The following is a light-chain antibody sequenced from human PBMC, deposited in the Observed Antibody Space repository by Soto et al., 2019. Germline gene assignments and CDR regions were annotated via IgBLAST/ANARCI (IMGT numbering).Light chain of an antibody. CDR1: QSINGN. J-gene: IGKJ2*03. CDR3: QQYNNWYS. CDR2: ATS. Sequence: EIVMTQSPATLSVSPGERATLSCRASQSINGNLAWYQRKPGRAPRLLMYATSVRATGIPARFSGSGSGTEYTLTISSLQSEDFAVFYCQQYNNWYSFGQGTKLEIK. V-gene: IGKV3-15*01.